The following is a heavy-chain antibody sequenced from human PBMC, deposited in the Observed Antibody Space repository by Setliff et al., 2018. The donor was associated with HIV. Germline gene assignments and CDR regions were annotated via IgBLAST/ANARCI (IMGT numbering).Heavy chain of an antibody. J-gene: IGHJ2*01. D-gene: IGHD7-27*01. CDR2: IYWDDDK. V-gene: IGHV2-5*02. CDR3: AHNINWGSDWYFDL. Sequence: KSGPTLVNPTQTLTLTCTFSGFLFSTNRVGVGWIRQPPGKALEWLALIYWDDDKRYSPSLKSRLTITKGTSKNQVVLTMTNMDPVDTATYYCAHNINWGSDWYFDLWGRGTLVTVSS. CDR1: GFLFSTNRVG.